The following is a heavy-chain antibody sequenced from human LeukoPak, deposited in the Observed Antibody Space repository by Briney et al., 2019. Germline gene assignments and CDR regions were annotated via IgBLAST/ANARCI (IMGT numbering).Heavy chain of an antibody. CDR2: IYPGDSDT. J-gene: IGHJ5*02. CDR1: GYSFATYW. CDR3: AKLGCSTASCNEDNWFDP. V-gene: IGHV5-51*01. Sequence: GESLKISCKGSGYSFATYWIGWVRQMSGRGLEWMGIIYPGDSDTRYSPSFQGQVTISADKSISTAYLQWSSLKASDTAMYYCAKLGCSTASCNEDNWFDPWGQGTLVTVSS. D-gene: IGHD2-2*01.